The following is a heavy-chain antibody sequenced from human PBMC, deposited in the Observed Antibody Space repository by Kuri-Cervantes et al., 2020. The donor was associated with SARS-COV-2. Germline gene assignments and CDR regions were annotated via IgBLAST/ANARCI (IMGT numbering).Heavy chain of an antibody. D-gene: IGHD6-13*01. Sequence: GGSLRLSCAGSGFSFSSYSMNWVRQAPGKGLEWVSYINNSGTRIYYADSVKGRFTISRDNAKKSLYLQMSSLRVEDTAVYYCVKAGIAAAGIGVGWFDPWGQGTLVTVSS. CDR2: INNSGTRI. V-gene: IGHV3-48*04. J-gene: IGHJ5*02. CDR1: GFSFSSYS. CDR3: VKAGIAAAGIGVGWFDP.